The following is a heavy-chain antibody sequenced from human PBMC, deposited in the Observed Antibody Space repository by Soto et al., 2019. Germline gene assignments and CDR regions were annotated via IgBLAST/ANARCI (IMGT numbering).Heavy chain of an antibody. V-gene: IGHV3-7*01. CDR3: AALNTATVMTAGY. CDR2: VKQDGSEE. CDR1: GYSISTYW. J-gene: IGHJ4*02. Sequence: GGSLRLSCAASGYSISTYWMSWVRQAPGKGLEWVANVKQDGSEEYYVDSVKGRFTISRDNAKNSLYLQMNSLRAEDTAVYYCAALNTATVMTAGYWGQGTLVTVSS. D-gene: IGHD5-18*01.